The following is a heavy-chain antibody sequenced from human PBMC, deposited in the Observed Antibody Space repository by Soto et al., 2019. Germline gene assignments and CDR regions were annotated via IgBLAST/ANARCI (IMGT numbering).Heavy chain of an antibody. J-gene: IGHJ4*02. CDR2: IYPGDSNT. Sequence: XESLIISCKGSGYSFTSYWICWVRQMPGKGLEWMGIIYPGDSNTRYSPSFQGQVTISADKSISSAYLQWSSLKASDTAMYYCARQGYCSSTACYTVDNWGQGTLVTVSS. CDR1: GYSFTSYW. V-gene: IGHV5-51*01. D-gene: IGHD2-2*02. CDR3: ARQGYCSSTACYTVDN.